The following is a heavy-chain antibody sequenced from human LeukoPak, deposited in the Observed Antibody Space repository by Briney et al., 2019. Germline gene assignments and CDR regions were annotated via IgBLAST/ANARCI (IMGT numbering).Heavy chain of an antibody. D-gene: IGHD3-22*01. Sequence: GGSLRLSCAASGFTFSSYGMHWVRQAPGKGLEWVAVIWYDGSNKYYADSVKGRFTISRDNSKNTLYLQMNSLRAEDTAVYYCARDGHHYYDSSGLDYWGQGTLVTVSP. J-gene: IGHJ4*02. CDR1: GFTFSSYG. V-gene: IGHV3-33*01. CDR3: ARDGHHYYDSSGLDY. CDR2: IWYDGSNK.